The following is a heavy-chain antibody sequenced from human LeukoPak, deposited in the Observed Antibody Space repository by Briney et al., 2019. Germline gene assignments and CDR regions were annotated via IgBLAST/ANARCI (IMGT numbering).Heavy chain of an antibody. CDR3: AKPYYYDSSGWNARDAFDI. D-gene: IGHD3-22*01. CDR1: GFTFSGSA. CDR2: ISYDGSNK. J-gene: IGHJ3*02. Sequence: GGSLRLSCAASGFTFSGSAMHWVRQAPGKGLEWVAVISYDGSNKYYADSVKGRFTISRDNSKNTLYLQMNSLRAEDTAVYYCAKPYYYDSSGWNARDAFDIWGQGTMVTVSS. V-gene: IGHV3-30*18.